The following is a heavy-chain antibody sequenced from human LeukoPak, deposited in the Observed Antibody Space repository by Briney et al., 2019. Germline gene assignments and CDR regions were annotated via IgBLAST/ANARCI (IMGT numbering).Heavy chain of an antibody. CDR2: ISSSSNYI. D-gene: IGHD3-22*01. CDR3: ARGANYYDSSGYYAY. Sequence: PGGSLRRSCAASGFTFSSYSLNWVRQAPGKGLEWVSSISSSSNYIYYADSVKGRFTISRDNAKNSLYLQMNSLRAEDTAVYYCARGANYYDSSGYYAYWGQGTLVTVSS. CDR1: GFTFSSYS. V-gene: IGHV3-21*01. J-gene: IGHJ4*02.